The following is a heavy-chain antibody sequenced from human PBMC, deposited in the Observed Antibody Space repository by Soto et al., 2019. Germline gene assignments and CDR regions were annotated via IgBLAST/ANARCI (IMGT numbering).Heavy chain of an antibody. CDR3: ASCPYVGDFSPGTPLSYFDY. D-gene: IGHD3-10*01. CDR2: ISYDGSNK. Sequence: PGGSLRLSCAASGFTFSSYAMHWVRQAPGKGLEWVAVISYDGSNKYYADSVKGRFTISRDNSKNTLYLQMNSLRAEDTAVYYCASCPYVGDFSPGTPLSYFDYWGQGTLVTVSS. CDR1: GFTFSSYA. J-gene: IGHJ4*02. V-gene: IGHV3-30-3*01.